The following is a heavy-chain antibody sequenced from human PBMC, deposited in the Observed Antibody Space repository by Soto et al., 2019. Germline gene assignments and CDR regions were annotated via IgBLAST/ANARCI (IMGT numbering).Heavy chain of an antibody. V-gene: IGHV1-69*13. D-gene: IGHD3-22*01. CDR2: IIPNFGTA. CDR1: GGTFTSYD. Sequence: GASVKVSCKASGGTFTSYDISWVRQAPGQGLEWMGWIIPNFGTANYAQKFQGRVTITADESTSTAYMELSSLRSEDTAVYYCASSACSSPHSSGYYPLSYWGQGTLVTVSS. CDR3: ASSACSSPHSSGYYPLSY. J-gene: IGHJ4*02.